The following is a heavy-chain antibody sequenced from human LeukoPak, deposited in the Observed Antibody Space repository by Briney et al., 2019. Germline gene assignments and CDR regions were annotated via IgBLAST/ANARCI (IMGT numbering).Heavy chain of an antibody. V-gene: IGHV5-51*01. CDR3: ARGALPAANWFDP. Sequence: GESLKISCKGSGYSFTSYWIAWVRQMPGKGLEWVGIIYPGDSDTRYSPSFQGQVTISADKSISTAYLQWSSLKASDTAMYYCARGALPAANWFDPWGQGTLVTVSS. D-gene: IGHD2-2*01. CDR2: IYPGDSDT. J-gene: IGHJ5*02. CDR1: GYSFTSYW.